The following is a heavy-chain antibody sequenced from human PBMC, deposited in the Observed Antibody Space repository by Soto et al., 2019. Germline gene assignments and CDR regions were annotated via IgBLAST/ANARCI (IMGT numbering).Heavy chain of an antibody. Sequence: SVKVSCKASGGTFSSYSISWVRQAPGQGLEWMGRIIPMLGIANYAQKFQGRVTITADKSTSTAYMELSSLRSEDTAVYYCARDLYYYASGSPAFDIWGQGTVVTVSS. CDR3: ARDLYYYASGSPAFDI. J-gene: IGHJ3*02. D-gene: IGHD3-10*01. CDR2: IIPMLGIA. CDR1: GGTFSSYS. V-gene: IGHV1-69*04.